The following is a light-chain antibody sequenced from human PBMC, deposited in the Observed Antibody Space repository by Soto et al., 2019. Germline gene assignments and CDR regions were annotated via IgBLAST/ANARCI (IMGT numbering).Light chain of an antibody. Sequence: QSVLTQPPSVSGAPGQRVTISCIGSSSNIGAGYDVHWYQQLPGTAPKVLIYGNSNRPSGVPDRFSGSKSGTSASLAITGLQAEDEAGYYCQSYDSSLSGVVFGGGTKLTVL. CDR2: GNS. CDR3: QSYDSSLSGVV. V-gene: IGLV1-40*01. J-gene: IGLJ2*01. CDR1: SSNIGAGYD.